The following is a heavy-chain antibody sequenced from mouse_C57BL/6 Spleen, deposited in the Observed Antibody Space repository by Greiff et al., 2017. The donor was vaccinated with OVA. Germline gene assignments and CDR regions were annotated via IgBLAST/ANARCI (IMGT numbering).Heavy chain of an antibody. Sequence: QVQLKQSGAELVRPGASVKLSCKASGYTFTDYYINWVKQRPGQGLEWIARIYPGSGNTYYNEKFKGKATLTAEKSSSTAYMQLSNLTSEDSAVYFCARGTFFDYWGQGTTLTVSS. J-gene: IGHJ2*01. CDR1: GYTFTDYY. CDR3: ARGTFFDY. CDR2: IYPGSGNT. V-gene: IGHV1-76*01.